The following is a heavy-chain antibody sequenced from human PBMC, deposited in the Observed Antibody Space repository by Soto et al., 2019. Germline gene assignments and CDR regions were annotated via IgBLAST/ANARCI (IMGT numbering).Heavy chain of an antibody. CDR1: GGSFSGYY. CDR3: AKESHDILTGPPWVWYFDL. Sequence: QVQLQQWGAGPLRPLETLSLTCGVSGGSFSGYYWAWIRQSPGNGLEWIGEINDRGSINYNPSLKNRVSISVDTSKNHYSLNLRYVTAADTAVYYCAKESHDILTGPPWVWYFDLWGRGTLVTVSS. D-gene: IGHD3-9*01. CDR2: INDRGSI. V-gene: IGHV4-34*01. J-gene: IGHJ2*01.